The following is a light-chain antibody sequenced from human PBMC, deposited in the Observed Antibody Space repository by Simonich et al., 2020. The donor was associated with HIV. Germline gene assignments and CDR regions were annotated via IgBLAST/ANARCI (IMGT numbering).Light chain of an antibody. CDR1: SGYSNYK. J-gene: IGLJ3*02. CDR3: GADHGSGNFVFV. CDR2: VGTGGIGG. V-gene: IGLV9-49*01. Sequence: QPVLTQPPSASASLGASVTLTCTLSSGYSNYKVDWYQQRPGKGPRLLMRVGTGGIGGAKGDGIPDRFSVLGSGLNRYLTIKNIQEEDESDYHCGADHGSGNFVFVFGGGTKLTVL.